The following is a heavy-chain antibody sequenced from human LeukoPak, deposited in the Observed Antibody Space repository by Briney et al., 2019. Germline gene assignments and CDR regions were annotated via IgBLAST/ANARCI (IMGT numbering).Heavy chain of an antibody. CDR1: GFSFSSFA. CDR2: ISFDGSDK. V-gene: IGHV3-30*04. D-gene: IGHD1-14*01. J-gene: IGHJ4*02. CDR3: ATVGIRTASDN. Sequence: PGRSLRLSCAASGFSFSSFAMPWVRQAPGKGLEWVTVISFDGSDKFYTDSVKGRFTISRENSKNTLYLRMNNLTAEDTAVYYCATVGIRTASDNWGQGTLVSVSS.